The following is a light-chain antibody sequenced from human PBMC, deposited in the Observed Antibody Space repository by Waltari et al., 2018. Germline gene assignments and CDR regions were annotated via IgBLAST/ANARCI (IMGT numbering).Light chain of an antibody. CDR2: KDT. J-gene: IGLJ2*01. V-gene: IGLV2-23*01. Sequence: QSALTQPASVSGSPGQSITISCTGTSSDVGSHNLVSWYQHHPGKPPQLMIYKDTKRPSGVSNCCASPESGKTASLTISGLQAEDEADYYCCSYAGSTASILLGGGTKLTVL. CDR3: CSYAGSTASIL. CDR1: SSDVGSHNL.